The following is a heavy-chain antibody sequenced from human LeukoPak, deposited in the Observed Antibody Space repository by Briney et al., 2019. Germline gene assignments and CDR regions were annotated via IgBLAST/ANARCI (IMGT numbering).Heavy chain of an antibody. CDR2: ISGSGGST. CDR1: GFTFSSYA. V-gene: IGHV3-23*01. CDR3: ASHRGMYYYDSSGSLGY. D-gene: IGHD3-22*01. J-gene: IGHJ4*02. Sequence: HSGGSLRLSCAASGFTFSSYAMSWVRQAPGKGLEWVSAISGSGGSTYYADSVKGRFTISRDNSKNTLYLQMNSLRAEDTAVYYCASHRGMYYYDSSGSLGYWGQGTLVTVSS.